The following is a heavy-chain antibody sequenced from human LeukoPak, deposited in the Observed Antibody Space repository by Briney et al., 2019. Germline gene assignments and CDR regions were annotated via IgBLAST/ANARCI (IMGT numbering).Heavy chain of an antibody. J-gene: IGHJ5*02. CDR1: GFTFSSYG. CDR2: ISGSGGST. D-gene: IGHD6-6*01. V-gene: IGHV3-23*01. Sequence: QSGGSLRLSCAASGFTFSSYGMHWVRQAPGKGLEWVSAISGSGGSTYYADSVKGRFTISRDNSKNTLYLQMNSLRAEDTAVYYCANLAARLFDPWGQGTLVTVSS. CDR3: ANLAARLFDP.